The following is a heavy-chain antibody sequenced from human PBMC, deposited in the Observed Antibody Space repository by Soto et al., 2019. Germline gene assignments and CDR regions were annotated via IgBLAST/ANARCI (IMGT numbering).Heavy chain of an antibody. V-gene: IGHV3-15*01. Sequence: GGSLRLSCAASGFDFSKAWMSWVRQAPGKGLEWVGRLMSKTDGGTTVYAAPVKGRFTISRDDSKNTLYLQMSSLNTEDTAVYYCAAGTGRTDLDYWGQGTLVTVSS. CDR1: GFDFSKAW. CDR3: AAGTGRTDLDY. J-gene: IGHJ4*02. CDR2: LMSKTDGGTT. D-gene: IGHD2-2*01.